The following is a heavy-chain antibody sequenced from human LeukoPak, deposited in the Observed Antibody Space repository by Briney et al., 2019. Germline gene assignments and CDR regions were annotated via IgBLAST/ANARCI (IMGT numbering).Heavy chain of an antibody. CDR2: IIPIFGTA. Sequence: ASVKVSCKASGGTFSSYAISWVRQAPGQGLEWMGGIIPIFGTANYAQKFQGRVTITTDESTSTAYMELSSLRSEDTAVCYCARKAISPSAAAGSWFDPWGQGTLVTVSS. CDR3: ARKAISPSAAAGSWFDP. CDR1: GGTFSSYA. J-gene: IGHJ5*02. V-gene: IGHV1-69*05. D-gene: IGHD3-9*01.